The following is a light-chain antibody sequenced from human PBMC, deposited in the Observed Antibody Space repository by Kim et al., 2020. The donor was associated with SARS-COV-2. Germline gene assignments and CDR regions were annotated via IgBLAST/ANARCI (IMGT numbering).Light chain of an antibody. V-gene: IGLV4-69*01. CDR1: SGHSSYA. Sequence: QSVLTQSPSASASLGVSVKLTCTLSSGHSSYAIAWHQQQPEKGPRYLMKLNSDGTFRKGDGIPDRFSGSSSGAERYLTISSLQSEDEADYYCQTWGPGSVVFGGGTQLTVL. J-gene: IGLJ2*01. CDR3: QTWGPGSVV. CDR2: LNSDGTF.